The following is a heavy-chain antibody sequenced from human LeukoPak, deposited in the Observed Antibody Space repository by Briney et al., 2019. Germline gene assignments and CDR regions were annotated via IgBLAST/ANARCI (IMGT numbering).Heavy chain of an antibody. CDR2: IYYSGST. V-gene: IGHV4-39*07. CDR1: GGSISSSSYY. Sequence: SETLSLTCTVSGGSISSSSYYWGWIRQPPGKGLEWIGSIYYSGSTYYNPSLKRRVTISVDTSKNQFSLKLSSVTAADTAVYYCATLTGIAAAEVLPYWGQGTLVTVST. CDR3: ATLTGIAAAEVLPY. D-gene: IGHD6-13*01. J-gene: IGHJ4*02.